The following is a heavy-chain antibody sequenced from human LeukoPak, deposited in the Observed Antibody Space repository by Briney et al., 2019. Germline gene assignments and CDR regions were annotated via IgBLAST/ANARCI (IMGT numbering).Heavy chain of an antibody. D-gene: IGHD3-3*01. CDR1: GYSISSGYY. J-gene: IGHJ4*02. V-gene: IGHV4-38-2*02. CDR2: IYHSGST. CDR3: ARDPLCDFWSGDLSPLDY. Sequence: SETLSLTCTVSGYSISSGYYWGWIRQPPGKGLEWIGSIYHSGSTYYNPSLKSRVTISVDTSKNQFSLKLSSVTAADTAVYYCARDPLCDFWSGDLSPLDYWGQGTLVTVSS.